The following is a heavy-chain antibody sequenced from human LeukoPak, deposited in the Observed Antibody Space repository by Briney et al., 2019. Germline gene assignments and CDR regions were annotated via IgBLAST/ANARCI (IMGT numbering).Heavy chain of an antibody. D-gene: IGHD3-10*01. J-gene: IGHJ4*02. Sequence: PGASLRLSCVGSGLTFSSYGRSWVRQAAGKGLEWVAFIRHDGSNEYYADSVKGRFTVSRDNSKNTLFLQMNRLRVEEMAVYNCAKEVHPYDSGTYYFDYWGGGALVSVSS. CDR2: IRHDGSNE. V-gene: IGHV3-30*02. CDR3: AKEVHPYDSGTYYFDY. CDR1: GLTFSSYG.